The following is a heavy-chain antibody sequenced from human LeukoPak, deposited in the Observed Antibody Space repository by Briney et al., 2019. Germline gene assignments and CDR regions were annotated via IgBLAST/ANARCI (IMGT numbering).Heavy chain of an antibody. V-gene: IGHV3-9*01. CDR1: GFTFDDYA. Sequence: QPGRSLRLSCAASGFTFDDYAMHWVRQAPGKGQEWVSGINWNSGTIGYADSVKGRFTISRDNAKNSLYLQMNSLRAEDTAFYYCAKAHSGWYSGVGDWGQGTLVTVSS. D-gene: IGHD6-19*01. CDR3: AKAHSGWYSGVGD. CDR2: INWNSGTI. J-gene: IGHJ4*02.